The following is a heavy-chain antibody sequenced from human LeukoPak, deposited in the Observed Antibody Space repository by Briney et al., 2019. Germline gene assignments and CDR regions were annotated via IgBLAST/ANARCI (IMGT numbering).Heavy chain of an antibody. CDR2: INHSGST. CDR3: ARLLNYYRY. CDR1: GGSISSYY. Sequence: SETLSLTCTVSGGSISSYYWSWIRQPPGKGLEWIGEINHSGSTNYNPSLKSRVTISVDTSKNQFSLKLSSVTAADTAVYYCARLLNYYRYWGQGTLVTVSS. J-gene: IGHJ4*02. V-gene: IGHV4-34*01. D-gene: IGHD3-10*01.